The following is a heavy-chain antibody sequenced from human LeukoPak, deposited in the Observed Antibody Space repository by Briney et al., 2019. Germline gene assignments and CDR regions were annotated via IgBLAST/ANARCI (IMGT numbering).Heavy chain of an antibody. Sequence: SETLSLTCAVYGGSFSGYYWSWIRQPPGKGLEWIGEINHSGSTNYNPSLKSRVTISVDTSKNQFSLKLSSVTAADTAVYYCARERYCSSTSCYNVWDYWGQGTLVTVSS. CDR3: ARERYCSSTSCYNVWDY. CDR1: GGSFSGYY. J-gene: IGHJ4*02. CDR2: INHSGST. V-gene: IGHV4-34*01. D-gene: IGHD2-2*02.